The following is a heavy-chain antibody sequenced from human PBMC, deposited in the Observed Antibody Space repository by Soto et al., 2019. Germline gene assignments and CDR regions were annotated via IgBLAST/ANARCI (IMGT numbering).Heavy chain of an antibody. CDR3: ARDLGTGEGHYYYGMDV. CDR2: IIPIFGTA. J-gene: IGHJ6*02. Sequence: SVKVSCKASGGTFSSCAISWVRQAPGQGLEWMGGIIPIFGTANYAQKFQGRVTITADKSTSTAYMELSSLRSEDTAVYYCARDLGTGEGHYYYGMDVWGQGTTVTVSS. CDR1: GGTFSSCA. V-gene: IGHV1-69*06. D-gene: IGHD3-10*01.